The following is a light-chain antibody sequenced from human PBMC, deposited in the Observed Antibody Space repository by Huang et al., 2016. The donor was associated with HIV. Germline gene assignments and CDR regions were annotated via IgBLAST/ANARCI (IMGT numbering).Light chain of an antibody. CDR2: DAS. Sequence: EIVLTQSPATLSLSPGEIPTLSCRASQSVSSYLAWYQQKPGQAPRLLIYDASNRATGIPARFSGSGSGTDFTLTISSLGPEDFAVYYCQQRSNWARTFGQGTKVEIK. J-gene: IGKJ1*01. V-gene: IGKV3-11*01. CDR1: QSVSSY. CDR3: QQRSNWART.